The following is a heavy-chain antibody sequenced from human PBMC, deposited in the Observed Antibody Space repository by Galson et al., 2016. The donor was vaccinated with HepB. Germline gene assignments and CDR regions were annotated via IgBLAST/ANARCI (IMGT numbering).Heavy chain of an antibody. CDR3: VQGSTAPAV. CDR2: IRRSGDST. J-gene: IGHJ6*04. CDR1: GFTFNNYG. Sequence: SLRLSCAASGFTFNNYGMTWVRQAPGKGLEVVSSIRRSGDSTDYAGSVKGRFTISRDNSKNTLSLQMNSLTADDTAIYYCVQGSTAPAVWGKGTTVTVSS. V-gene: IGHV3-23*01. D-gene: IGHD2-2*01.